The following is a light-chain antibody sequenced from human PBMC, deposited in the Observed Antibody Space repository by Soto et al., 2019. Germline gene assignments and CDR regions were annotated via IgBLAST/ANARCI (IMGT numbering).Light chain of an antibody. CDR2: XSA. CDR3: QRRSNCPPSLT. CDR1: QSLKTD. J-gene: IGKJ4*02. Sequence: ELTQSAATLSLSPGERATLSCRASQSLKTDFAWYKPKPGQAHRVLIXXSAXRASDSPVRFSGSGSGTGFTLTISILEPEDSAVESCQRRSNCPPSLTFGGGTKVDIK. V-gene: IGKV3-11*01.